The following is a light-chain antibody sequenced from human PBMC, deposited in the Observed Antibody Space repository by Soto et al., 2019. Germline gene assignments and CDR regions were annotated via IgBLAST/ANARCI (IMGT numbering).Light chain of an antibody. J-gene: IGKJ3*01. CDR1: QSVSTYY. CDR3: HQYGSSPFT. CDR2: GAS. Sequence: EIVLTQSPGTLSLSPGDRATLSCRASQSVSTYYLAWYQQSLGQAPRLPIYGASSGATGIPYRFSGNGSGTNFTLTISRMEPEDFAVYYCHQYGSSPFTFGPGTKVDIK. V-gene: IGKV3-20*01.